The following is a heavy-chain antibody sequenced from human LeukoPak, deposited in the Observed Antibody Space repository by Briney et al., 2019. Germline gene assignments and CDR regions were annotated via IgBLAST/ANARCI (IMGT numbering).Heavy chain of an antibody. V-gene: IGHV1-2*02. J-gene: IGHJ4*02. D-gene: IGHD6-13*01. CDR3: ARGDAAAGTDLDY. Sequence: GASVKVSCKASGYTFTGYYMHWVRQAPGQGLEWMGWINPNSGGTNYAQKFQGRVTMTRDTSISTAYMELSRLRSDDTAVYYCARGDAAAGTDLDYWGQGTLDTVSS. CDR2: INPNSGGT. CDR1: GYTFTGYY.